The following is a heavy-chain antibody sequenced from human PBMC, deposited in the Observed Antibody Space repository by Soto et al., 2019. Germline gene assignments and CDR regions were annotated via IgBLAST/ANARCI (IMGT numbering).Heavy chain of an antibody. CDR2: INPNSGGT. J-gene: IGHJ4*02. V-gene: IGHV1-2*02. D-gene: IGHD6-13*01. CDR3: ARGLRTYSSSWHNY. Sequence: ASVKFSCKASGYTFTGYYMHWVRQAPGQGLECMGWINPNSGGTNYAQKFQGRVTMTRXTXXSXXXMXLXXLRXDXTAVYYCARGLRTYSSSWHNYWGQGTLVTVSS. CDR1: GYTFTGYY.